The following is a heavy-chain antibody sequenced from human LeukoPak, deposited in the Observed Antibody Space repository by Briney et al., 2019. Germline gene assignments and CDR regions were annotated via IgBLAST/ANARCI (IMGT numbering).Heavy chain of an antibody. CDR2: IYSGGST. Sequence: GGSLRLSCAASGFTVSSNYMRWVRQAPGKGLEWVSLIYSGGSTYYADSVKGRFTISRDNSKNTLYLQMNSLRAEDTAVYYCANLPGGYYDSSGYYVAEYFQHWGQGTLVTVSS. D-gene: IGHD3-22*01. J-gene: IGHJ1*01. CDR3: ANLPGGYYDSSGYYVAEYFQH. V-gene: IGHV3-53*01. CDR1: GFTVSSNY.